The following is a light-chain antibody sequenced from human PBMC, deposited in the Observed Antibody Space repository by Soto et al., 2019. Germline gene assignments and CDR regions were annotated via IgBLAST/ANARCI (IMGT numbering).Light chain of an antibody. CDR3: QQYETLPIT. J-gene: IGKJ5*01. CDR1: QDIGNY. CDR2: DAS. V-gene: IGKV1-33*01. Sequence: DIQMTQSPSSLSASVGDRVSITCQASQDIGNYLNWYQQIPGKAPKLLIFDASNLESVVPSRFSGSGSGTDFTFTISSLQPEDIATYYCQQYETLPITFGQGTRLEIK.